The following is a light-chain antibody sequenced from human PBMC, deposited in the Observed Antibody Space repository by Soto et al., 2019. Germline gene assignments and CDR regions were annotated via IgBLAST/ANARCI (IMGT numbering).Light chain of an antibody. CDR3: AAWDDRLSGGV. Sequence: QSVLTQPPSASGTPGQTVTISCSGSSFNIGFNYVYWYQQLPGMAPKLLIHSNDERPSGVPDRFSGSKSGTSASLAISGLRSEDEAEYYCAAWDDRLSGGVFAAGTKATVL. CDR2: SND. J-gene: IGLJ1*01. CDR1: SFNIGFNY. V-gene: IGLV1-47*02.